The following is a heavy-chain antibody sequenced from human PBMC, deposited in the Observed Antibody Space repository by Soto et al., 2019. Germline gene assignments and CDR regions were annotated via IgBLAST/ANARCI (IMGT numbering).Heavy chain of an antibody. J-gene: IGHJ4*02. V-gene: IGHV4-39*07. Sequence: SETLSLTCTVSGCSISSSSYYWGWIRQPPGKGLEWIGSIYYSGSTYYNPSLKSRVTISIDRSKNQFSLKLSSVTAADTAVYYYARVPDYWGQGILVTVSS. CDR2: IYYSGST. CDR3: ARVPDY. D-gene: IGHD2-2*01. CDR1: GCSISSSSYY.